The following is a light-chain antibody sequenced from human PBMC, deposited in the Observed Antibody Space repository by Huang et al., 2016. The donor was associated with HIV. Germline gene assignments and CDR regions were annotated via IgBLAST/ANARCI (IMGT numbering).Light chain of an antibody. CDR1: QGISSY. Sequence: AIRITQSPSSLSASTGDRVTITCRASQGISSYLAWYQQKQGKAPKLLIYAASTLQSGFPSRFSGSGSGTDFTLTISCLQSEDFATYYCQQYYSYPLTFGGGTKVEIK. J-gene: IGKJ4*01. CDR2: AAS. CDR3: QQYYSYPLT. V-gene: IGKV1-8*01.